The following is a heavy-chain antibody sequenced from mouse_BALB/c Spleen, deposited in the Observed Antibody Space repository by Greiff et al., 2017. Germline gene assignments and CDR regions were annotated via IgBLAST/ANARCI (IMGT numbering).Heavy chain of an antibody. CDR3: ARSLRWELRGGAMDY. CDR1: GDSITSGY. J-gene: IGHJ4*01. Sequence: EVQLQQSGPSLVKPSQTLSLTCSVTGDSITSGYWNWIRKFPGNKLEYMGYISYSGSTYYNPSLKSRISITRDTSKNQYYLQLNSVTTEDTATYYCARSLRWELRGGAMDYWGQGTSVTVSS. CDR2: ISYSGST. D-gene: IGHD2-10*01. V-gene: IGHV3-8*02.